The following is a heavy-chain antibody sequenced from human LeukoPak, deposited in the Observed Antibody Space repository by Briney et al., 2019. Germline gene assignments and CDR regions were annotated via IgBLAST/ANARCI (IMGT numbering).Heavy chain of an antibody. J-gene: IGHJ5*02. CDR2: IYYSGST. CDR1: GGSISSYY. D-gene: IGHD3-3*01. Sequence: SETLSLTCTVSGGSISSYYWSWIRQPPGKGLEWIGYIYYSGSTNYNPSLKSRVTISVDTSKNQFSLKLSSVTAADTAVYYCAREVTARSLLYERASNWFDPWGQGTLVNVSS. V-gene: IGHV4-59*12. CDR3: AREVTARSLLYERASNWFDP.